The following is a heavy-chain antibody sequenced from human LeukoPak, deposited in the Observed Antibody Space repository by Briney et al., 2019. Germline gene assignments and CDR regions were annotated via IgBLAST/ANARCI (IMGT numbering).Heavy chain of an antibody. J-gene: IGHJ4*02. CDR2: IYGGGGRR. Sequence: PGGSLRLSCTASGFAFSSYAMSWVRQAPGVGLEWVSAIYGGGGRRWHADSVRGRFTISRDNSKNTLFMQMNSLRAEDTAVYYCAKDFYDSSGSRYDYWGQGTLVTVSS. CDR3: AKDFYDSSGSRYDY. V-gene: IGHV3-23*01. CDR1: GFAFSSYA. D-gene: IGHD3-22*01.